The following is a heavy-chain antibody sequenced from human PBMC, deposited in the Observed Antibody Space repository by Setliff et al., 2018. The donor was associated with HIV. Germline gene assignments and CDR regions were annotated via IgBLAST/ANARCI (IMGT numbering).Heavy chain of an antibody. Sequence: LSLTCDVSGDSFTTTSHSWAWLRQPAGRGLEWIGHVYSRGNTDYNPSLASRVSILMSTSEIQFSLTLNPVTAADTAKYYCARGRLMGSSVLFFDFWGQGILVTVSS. J-gene: IGHJ4*02. D-gene: IGHD2-21*01. CDR1: GDSFTTTSHS. CDR3: ARGRLMGSSVLFFDF. CDR2: VYSRGNT. V-gene: IGHV4-61*09.